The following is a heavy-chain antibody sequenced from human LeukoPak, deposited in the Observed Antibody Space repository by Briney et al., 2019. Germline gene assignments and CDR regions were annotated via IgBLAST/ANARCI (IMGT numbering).Heavy chain of an antibody. CDR3: AKNGDRGAYCTGGTCYPYFYYYMDV. D-gene: IGHD2-15*01. J-gene: IGHJ6*03. V-gene: IGHV3-23*01. Sequence: GGSLRLSCAASGITFSSYGISWVRQAPGKGLEWVSSISSTGGTTYYADSVKGRFTISRDNSKNTLYLQMNSVRAEDTAIYYCAKNGDRGAYCTGGTCYPYFYYYMDVWGKGTTVTI. CDR2: ISSTGGTT. CDR1: GITFSSYG.